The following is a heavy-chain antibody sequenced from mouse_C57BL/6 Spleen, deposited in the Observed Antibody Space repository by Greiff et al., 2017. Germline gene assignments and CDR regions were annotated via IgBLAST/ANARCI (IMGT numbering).Heavy chain of an antibody. Sequence: QVQLQQPGAELVRPGSSVKLSCKASGYTFTSYWMHWVKQRPIQGLEWIGNIDPSDSETHYNQKFKDKATLTVDKSSSTAYMQLSSLTSEDSAVYYCARVTTAGTLDYWGQGTTLTVSS. D-gene: IGHD1-2*01. J-gene: IGHJ2*01. CDR1: GYTFTSYW. CDR3: ARVTTAGTLDY. CDR2: IDPSDSET. V-gene: IGHV1-52*01.